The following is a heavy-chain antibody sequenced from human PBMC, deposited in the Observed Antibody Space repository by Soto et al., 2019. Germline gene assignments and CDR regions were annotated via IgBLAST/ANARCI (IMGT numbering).Heavy chain of an antibody. CDR3: ARSPIYIDGSGYDLYYYYYGMDV. V-gene: IGHV6-1*01. CDR2: TYFRSKWYN. J-gene: IGHJ6*02. D-gene: IGHD5-12*01. CDR1: GDSVSSNTAS. Sequence: SQTLSLTCXISGDSVSSNTASWNWIRQSPSRGLEWLGRTYFRSKWYNDYAVSVKSLIIINPDTSNNQFSLQLNSVTPGDTAVYYCARSPIYIDGSGYDLYYYYYGMDVGGQGTTVNVSS.